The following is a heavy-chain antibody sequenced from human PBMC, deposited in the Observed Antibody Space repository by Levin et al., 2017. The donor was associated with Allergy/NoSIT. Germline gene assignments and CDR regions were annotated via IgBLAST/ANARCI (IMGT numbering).Heavy chain of an antibody. CDR3: AREDGYCSGGSCYYYYGMDV. V-gene: IGHV1-8*01. J-gene: IGHJ6*02. CDR2: MNPNSGNT. Sequence: ASVKVSCKASGYTFTSYDINWVRQATGQGLESMGWMNPNSGNTGYAQKFQGRVTMTRNTSISTAYMELSSLRSEDTAVYYCAREDGYCSGGSCYYYYGMDVWGQGTTVTVSS. CDR1: GYTFTSYD. D-gene: IGHD2-15*01.